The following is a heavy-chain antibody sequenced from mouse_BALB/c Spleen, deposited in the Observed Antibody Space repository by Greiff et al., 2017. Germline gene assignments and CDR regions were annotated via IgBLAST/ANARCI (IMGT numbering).Heavy chain of an antibody. CDR1: GDSITSGY. Sequence: EVHLVESGPSLVKPSQTLSLTCSVTGDSITSGYWNWIRKFPGNKLEYMGYISYSGSTYYNPSLKSRISITRDTSKNQYYLQLNSVTTEDTATYYCARSLITTVGAMDYWGQGTSVTVSS. CDR2: ISYSGST. CDR3: ARSLITTVGAMDY. D-gene: IGHD1-1*01. J-gene: IGHJ4*01. V-gene: IGHV3-8*02.